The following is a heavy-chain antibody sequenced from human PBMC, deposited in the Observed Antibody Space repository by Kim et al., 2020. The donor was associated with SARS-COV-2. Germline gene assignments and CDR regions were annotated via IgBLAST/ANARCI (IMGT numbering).Heavy chain of an antibody. CDR3: AGGSGSYGYYGVDV. CDR2: IYYSGST. D-gene: IGHD3-10*01. Sequence: SETLSLTCTVSGGSISSGGYYWTWIRQHPGKGLEWIGYIYYSGSTYYNPSLKSRLTISVDTSKNNFSLQLSSVTPADTAVYYCAGGSGSYGYYGVDVWGQGTTVTVSS. J-gene: IGHJ6*02. CDR1: GGSISSGGYY. V-gene: IGHV4-31*03.